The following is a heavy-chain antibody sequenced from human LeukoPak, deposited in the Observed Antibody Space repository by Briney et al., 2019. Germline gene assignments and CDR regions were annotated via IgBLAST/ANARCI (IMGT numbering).Heavy chain of an antibody. CDR3: ARGHWGGPPHFDY. CDR1: GYTFSSYA. D-gene: IGHD3-10*01. V-gene: IGHV3-30*04. J-gene: IGHJ4*02. CDR2: ISYDGSNK. Sequence: GSLRLSCAASGYTFSSYAMHWVRQAPGKGLEWVAVISYDGSNKYYADSVKGRFTISRDNSKNTLYLQMNSLRAEDTAVYYCARGHWGGPPHFDYWGQGTLVTVSS.